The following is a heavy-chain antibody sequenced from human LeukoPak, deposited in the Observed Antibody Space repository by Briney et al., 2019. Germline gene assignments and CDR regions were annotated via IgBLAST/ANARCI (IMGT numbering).Heavy chain of an antibody. J-gene: IGHJ5*02. CDR1: GDSITSGGYY. D-gene: IGHD3-16*01. CDR3: ARGPQGGLSNWFDP. V-gene: IGHV4-31*03. Sequence: MPSQTLSLTCIVCGDSITSGGYYWSWIRQHPGKGLEWIGYIYYSGTTYYNPSLKSRVTISVDTSKNQFSLKLSSVTAADTAVYYCARGPQGGLSNWFDPWGQGTLVTVSS. CDR2: IYYSGTT.